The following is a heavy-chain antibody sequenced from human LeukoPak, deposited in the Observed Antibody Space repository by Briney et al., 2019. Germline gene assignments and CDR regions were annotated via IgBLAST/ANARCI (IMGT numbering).Heavy chain of an antibody. Sequence: GESLKISCKGSGYSFTSYWIGWVRQMPGKGLEWMGIIYPGDSDTRYSPSFQGQVTISADKPISTAYLQWSSLKASDTAMYYCAISTTGTTTSDAFDIWGQGTMVTVSS. CDR1: GYSFTSYW. D-gene: IGHD1-1*01. V-gene: IGHV5-51*04. CDR3: AISTTGTTTSDAFDI. CDR2: IYPGDSDT. J-gene: IGHJ3*02.